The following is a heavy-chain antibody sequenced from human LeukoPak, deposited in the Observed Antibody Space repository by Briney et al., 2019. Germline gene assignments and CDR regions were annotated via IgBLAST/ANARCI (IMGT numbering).Heavy chain of an antibody. V-gene: IGHV3-9*01. CDR2: ISWDGGSI. D-gene: IGHD6-19*01. J-gene: IGHJ4*02. CDR1: GFTFDDYA. CDR3: AKARSGSGWFSDFEY. Sequence: PGRSLRLSCAASGFTFDDYAMHWVRRAPGKGLEWVSGISWDGGSIGYADSVQGRFTVSRDNAKNSLYLQVNSLRPEDTAFYYCAKARSGSGWFSDFEYWGQGTLATVSS.